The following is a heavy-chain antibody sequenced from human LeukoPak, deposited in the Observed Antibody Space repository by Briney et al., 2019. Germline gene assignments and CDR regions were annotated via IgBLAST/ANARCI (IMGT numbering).Heavy chain of an antibody. J-gene: IGHJ4*02. CDR3: AEEKGFYFYS. Sequence: PGGSLRLSCAASGFTVSSNSMHWVRQAPGKGLAWVAVVYAGGITNYSESVKGRFIISRDDSKETLYHQIKNRMAEDNGVDYCAEEKGFYFYSWGQGTLVTASS. CDR2: VYAGGIT. V-gene: IGHV3-66*01. CDR1: GFTVSSNS. D-gene: IGHD5-24*01.